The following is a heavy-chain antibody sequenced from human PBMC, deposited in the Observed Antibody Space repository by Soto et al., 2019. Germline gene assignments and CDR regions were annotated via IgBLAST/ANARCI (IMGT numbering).Heavy chain of an antibody. CDR2: IWNDGTTE. CDR1: GLTFSDYG. J-gene: IGHJ4*02. V-gene: IGHV3-33*03. Sequence: QVQLVESGGSVVQPGRSLRLSCSVSGLTFSDYGVHWVRRAPGKGLEWVALIWNDGTTEYYIDSVKGRFTISRDNSKNMLYLQINNLRAEDTAVYYCATDVHGETDDFLGGSLGNWGQGTLVTVSS. CDR3: ATDVHGETDDFLGGSLGN. D-gene: IGHD3-3*01.